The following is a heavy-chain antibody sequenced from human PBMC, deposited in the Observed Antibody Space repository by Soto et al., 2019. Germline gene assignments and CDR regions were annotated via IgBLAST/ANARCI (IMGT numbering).Heavy chain of an antibody. CDR3: ARDPRGYSGYDDFYSDY. D-gene: IGHD5-12*01. J-gene: IGHJ4*02. Sequence: GASVKVSCKASGYTFTGYYMHWVRQAPGQGLEWMGWINPNSGGTNYAQKFQGRVTMTRDTSISTAYMELSRLRSDDTAVYYCARDPRGYSGYDDFYSDYWGQGTLVTVSS. CDR2: INPNSGGT. CDR1: GYTFTGYY. V-gene: IGHV1-2*02.